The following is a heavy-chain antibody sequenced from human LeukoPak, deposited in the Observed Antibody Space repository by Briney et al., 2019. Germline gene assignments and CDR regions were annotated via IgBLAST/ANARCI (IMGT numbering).Heavy chain of an antibody. D-gene: IGHD3-22*01. V-gene: IGHV3-48*03. Sequence: GGSLRLSCAASGFTSSSYEMNWVRQAPGKGLEWLSYISSSGSTIYYADSVKVRFTISRDNAKNSLYPQMNSLRAKDTAVYYCARVTRQYYDSSGYYPHSDYWGQGTLVTVSS. CDR3: ARVTRQYYDSSGYYPHSDY. CDR1: GFTSSSYE. CDR2: ISSSGSTI. J-gene: IGHJ4*02.